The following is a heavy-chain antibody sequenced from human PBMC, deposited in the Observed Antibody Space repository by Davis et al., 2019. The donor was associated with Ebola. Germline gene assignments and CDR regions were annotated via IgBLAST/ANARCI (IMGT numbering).Heavy chain of an antibody. V-gene: IGHV4-30-4*08. Sequence: SETLSLTCTVSGRSISNGDYSWSWIRQPPGKGLEWIGYIHHTGGTYYNPSLKGRVTMSVDTSKNQFSLTLTSMTLADSAVYYCPRDDVPALLDSWGLGARVIVSS. CDR3: PRDDVPALLDS. J-gene: IGHJ4*02. CDR2: IHHTGGT. CDR1: GRSISNGDYS. D-gene: IGHD3-10*02.